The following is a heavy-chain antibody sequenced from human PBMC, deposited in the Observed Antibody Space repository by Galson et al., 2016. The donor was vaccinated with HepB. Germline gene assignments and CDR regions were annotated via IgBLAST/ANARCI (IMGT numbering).Heavy chain of an antibody. J-gene: IGHJ3*02. V-gene: IGHV3-23*01. CDR1: GLTFSSYP. CDR2: ISGSGAST. Sequence: SLRLSCAASGLTFSSYPMSWVRQAPGKGLEWVSAISGSGASTYYADFVKGRFTGSRDNSKNTLYLQMNSLRAEDTAVYYCALRGDYVRAFDMWGQGTMVTVSS. D-gene: IGHD4-17*01. CDR3: ALRGDYVRAFDM.